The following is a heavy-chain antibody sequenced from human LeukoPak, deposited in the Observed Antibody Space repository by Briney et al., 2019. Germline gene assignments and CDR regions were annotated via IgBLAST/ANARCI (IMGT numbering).Heavy chain of an antibody. CDR2: IYSGGST. Sequence: HPGGSLRLSCAASGFTVSSNYMSWVRQAPGKGLEWVSVIYSGGSTYYADSVKGRFTITRDNSKNTLYLQMNSLRAEDTAVYYCARDRHCSNFDYWGQGTLVTVSS. V-gene: IGHV3-66*01. J-gene: IGHJ4*02. CDR1: GFTVSSNY. D-gene: IGHD2-21*02. CDR3: ARDRHCSNFDY.